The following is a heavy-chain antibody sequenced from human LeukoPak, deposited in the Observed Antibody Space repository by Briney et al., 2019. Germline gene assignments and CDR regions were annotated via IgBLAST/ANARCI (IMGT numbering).Heavy chain of an antibody. D-gene: IGHD3-22*01. J-gene: IGHJ4*02. V-gene: IGHV4-39*01. CDR1: GGSMSSRSYK. CDR2: IEYSGKI. Sequence: SETLSLACTVSGGSMSSRSYKWGWIRQPPGKGLEWIANIEYSGKIYYNPSLKSRVTISVDTSKNQFSLKLSSVTAADTAVYYCTRRVYYSDSSGWYFDYWGQGTLVTVSS. CDR3: TRRVYYSDSSGWYFDY.